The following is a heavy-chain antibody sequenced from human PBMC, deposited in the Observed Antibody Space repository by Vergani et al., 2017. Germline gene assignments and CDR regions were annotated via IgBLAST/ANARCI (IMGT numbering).Heavy chain of an antibody. D-gene: IGHD1/OR15-1a*01. CDR3: ASDTHSEQSADL. CDR1: FDSIRNLY. CDR2: IHYSENT. V-gene: IGHV4-59*11. J-gene: IGHJ5*02. Sequence: QVQLQESGPGLVKSSETLSLTCSVSFDSIRNLYCNWIRQPPGKGLAWVGSIHYSENTNYNPSLKTRVTISVDTSKNQFSLTLTSLTAADTAVYYCASDTHSEQSADLWGQGILVTVTS.